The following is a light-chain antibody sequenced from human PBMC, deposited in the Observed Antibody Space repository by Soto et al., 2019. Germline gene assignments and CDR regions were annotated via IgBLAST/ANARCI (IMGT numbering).Light chain of an antibody. CDR1: QTVSSTY. Sequence: EIVLTQSPGTLSLSPGERATLSCRASQTVSSTYLAWYQQKPGQPPRLLIYDASSTATGLPARFSGSGSGTDFTLTISRLEAEDFAVYYCQHYGTSPHFGGGTKVEIK. CDR2: DAS. CDR3: QHYGTSPH. V-gene: IGKV3-20*01. J-gene: IGKJ4*01.